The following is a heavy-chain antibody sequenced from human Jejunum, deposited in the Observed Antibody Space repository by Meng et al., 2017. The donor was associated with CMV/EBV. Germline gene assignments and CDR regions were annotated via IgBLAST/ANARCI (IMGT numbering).Heavy chain of an antibody. Sequence: NFFCAWISQHPGKGLEWIGSLSYSGSGTFFDSGSTYYNPSLGGRVTMSVDTSNNQFSLDLRSVTAADTAVYYCARHSDRLVVNAFDYWGQGILVTVSS. CDR1: NFF. V-gene: IGHV4-39*01. D-gene: IGHD2-8*02. CDR2: LSYSGSGTFFDSGST. CDR3: ARHSDRLVVNAFDY. J-gene: IGHJ4*02.